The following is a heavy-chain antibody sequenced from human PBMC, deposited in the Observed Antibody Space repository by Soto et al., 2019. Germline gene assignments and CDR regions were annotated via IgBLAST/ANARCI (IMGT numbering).Heavy chain of an antibody. CDR1: GYTLTELS. D-gene: IGHD5-12*01. J-gene: IGHJ6*03. V-gene: IGHV1-24*01. Sequence: ASVKVSCKVSGYTLTELSMHWVRQAPGKGLEWMGGFDPEDGETIYAQKFQGRVTMTEDTSTDTAYMELSSLRSEDTAVYYCATGTSSGYDSLRSYYYMDVWGKGTTVTVSS. CDR2: FDPEDGET. CDR3: ATGTSSGYDSLRSYYYMDV.